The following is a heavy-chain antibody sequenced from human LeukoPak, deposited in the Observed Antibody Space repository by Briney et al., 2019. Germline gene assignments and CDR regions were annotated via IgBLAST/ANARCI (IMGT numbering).Heavy chain of an antibody. Sequence: ASVKVSCKASGYTFTSYGISWVRQAPGQGLEWMGWISAYNGNTNYAQKLQGRVTMTTDTSTSTAYMELRSLRSDDTAVYYCAREAPYYYDSSGYLDGWGTDNWFDPWGQGTLVTVSS. CDR1: GYTFTSYG. CDR3: AREAPYYYDSSGYLDGWGTDNWFDP. CDR2: ISAYNGNT. J-gene: IGHJ5*02. D-gene: IGHD3-22*01. V-gene: IGHV1-18*01.